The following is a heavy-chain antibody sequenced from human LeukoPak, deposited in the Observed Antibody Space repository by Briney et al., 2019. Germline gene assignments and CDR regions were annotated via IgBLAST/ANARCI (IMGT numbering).Heavy chain of an antibody. CDR1: GGSISSSSYY. D-gene: IGHD3-9*01. CDR2: IYYSGST. Sequence: SETLSLTCTVSGGSISSSSYYWGWIRQPPGKGLEWIGSIYYSGSTYYNPSLKSRVTISVDTSKNQFSLKLSSVTAADTAVYYCARQTPEILRYFHWLLSPSWFDPWGQGTLVTVSS. CDR3: ARQTPEILRYFHWLLSPSWFDP. J-gene: IGHJ5*02. V-gene: IGHV4-39*01.